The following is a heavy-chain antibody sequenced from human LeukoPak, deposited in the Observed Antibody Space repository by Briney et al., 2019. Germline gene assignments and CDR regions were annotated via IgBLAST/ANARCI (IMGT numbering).Heavy chain of an antibody. J-gene: IGHJ1*01. CDR1: GFTFDDYA. Sequence: AGGSLRLSCAASGFTFDDYAMHWVRQAPGKGLEWASLISWDGGSTYYADSVKGRFTISRDNSKNSLYLQMNSLRAEDTALYYCATSYDSSGYYPFQHWDQGTLVTVSS. CDR2: ISWDGGST. V-gene: IGHV3-43D*04. D-gene: IGHD3-22*01. CDR3: ATSYDSSGYYPFQH.